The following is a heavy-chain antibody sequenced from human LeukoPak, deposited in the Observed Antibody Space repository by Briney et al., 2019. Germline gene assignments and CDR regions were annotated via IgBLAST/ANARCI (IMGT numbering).Heavy chain of an antibody. CDR3: ARAIAVAIAY. V-gene: IGHV3-21*01. J-gene: IGHJ4*02. Sequence: GGSLRLSCAASGFTVSSNYMSWVRQAPGKGLEWVSSISSSSSYIYYADSVKGRFTISRDNAKNSLYLQMNSLRAEDTAVYYCARAIAVAIAYWGQGTLVTVSS. CDR1: GFTVSSNY. D-gene: IGHD6-19*01. CDR2: ISSSSSYI.